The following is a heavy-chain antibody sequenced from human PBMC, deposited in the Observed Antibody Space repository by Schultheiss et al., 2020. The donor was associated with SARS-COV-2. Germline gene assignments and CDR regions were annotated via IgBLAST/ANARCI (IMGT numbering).Heavy chain of an antibody. CDR2: ISSTSSTI. D-gene: IGHD3-3*01. J-gene: IGHJ6*02. CDR1: GFTFRRNS. V-gene: IGHV3-48*01. Sequence: GESLKISCAASGFTFRRNSMNWVRQAAGKGLEWVSYISSTSSTIYYADSVKGRFTISRDNSKNTLYLQMNSLRAEDTAVYYCAKGLLGYDFWSGYYSHYYYYYGMDVWGQGTTVTVSS. CDR3: AKGLLGYDFWSGYYSHYYYYYGMDV.